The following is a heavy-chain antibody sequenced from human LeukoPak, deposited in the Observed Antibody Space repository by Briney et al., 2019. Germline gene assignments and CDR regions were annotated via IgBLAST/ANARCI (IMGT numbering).Heavy chain of an antibody. D-gene: IGHD3-22*01. Sequence: HAGGSLRLSCAASGFTFSSYAMSWVRQAPGKGLEWVSAISGSGGSTYYADSVKGRFTISRDNSKSTLYLQVNSLRAEDTAVYYCAKGLYDSSGYYYRYFQHWGQGTLVTVSS. J-gene: IGHJ1*01. CDR1: GFTFSSYA. CDR2: ISGSGGST. V-gene: IGHV3-23*01. CDR3: AKGLYDSSGYYYRYFQH.